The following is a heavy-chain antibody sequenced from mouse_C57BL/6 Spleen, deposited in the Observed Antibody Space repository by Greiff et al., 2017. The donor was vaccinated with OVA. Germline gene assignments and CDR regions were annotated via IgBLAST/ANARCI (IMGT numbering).Heavy chain of an antibody. CDR3: ARSLVH. D-gene: IGHD2-12*01. V-gene: IGHV1-77*01. Sequence: QVQLKQAGEERGKKGEEVKISCKASGYTFTDYYINWVKQRPGQGLEWIGKIGPGSGSTYYNEKFKGKATLTADKSSSTAYMQLSSLTSEDSAVYFCARSLVHWGQGTLVTVSA. CDR1: GYTFTDYY. J-gene: IGHJ3*01. CDR2: IGPGSGST.